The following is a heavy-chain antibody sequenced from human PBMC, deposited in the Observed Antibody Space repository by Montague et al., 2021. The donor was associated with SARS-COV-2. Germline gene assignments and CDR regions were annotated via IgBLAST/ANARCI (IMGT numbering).Heavy chain of an antibody. Sequence: SLRLSCAASGFTFSSYAMSWVRQAPGKGLEWVSAISGSGGSTSYADSVKGRFTISRDNSKNTLYLQMNSLRAEDTAVYYCAKAHGRYYDFWSGYNTLFDYWGQGTLVTVSS. CDR2: ISGSGGST. CDR3: AKAHGRYYDFWSGYNTLFDY. J-gene: IGHJ4*02. V-gene: IGHV3-23*01. D-gene: IGHD3-3*01. CDR1: GFTFSSYA.